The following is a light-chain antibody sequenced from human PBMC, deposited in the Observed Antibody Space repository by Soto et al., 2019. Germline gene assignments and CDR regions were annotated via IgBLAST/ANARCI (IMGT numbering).Light chain of an antibody. CDR2: RNN. J-gene: IGLJ3*02. CDR1: SSNIGSDF. Sequence: QSVLTQPPSASATPGQRVTISCSGSSSNIGSDFVFWYQQLPGTAPKLLIYRNNQRPSGVPDRFSGSKSGTSASLAISGLGSEDEADYYCAAWDHSLSGWMIGGGTKLTVL. V-gene: IGLV1-47*01. CDR3: AAWDHSLSGWM.